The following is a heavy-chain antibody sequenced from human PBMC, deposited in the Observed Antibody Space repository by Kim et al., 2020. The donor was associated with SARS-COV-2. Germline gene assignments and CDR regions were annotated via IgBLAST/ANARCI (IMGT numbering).Heavy chain of an antibody. J-gene: IGHJ4*02. V-gene: IGHV4-39*01. Sequence: TYSNPSLQSRVPISVDTSKNQFSLKLSSVTAADTAVYYCARLRVVPAVFDYWGQGTLVTVSS. D-gene: IGHD2-2*01. CDR3: ARLRVVPAVFDY. CDR2: T.